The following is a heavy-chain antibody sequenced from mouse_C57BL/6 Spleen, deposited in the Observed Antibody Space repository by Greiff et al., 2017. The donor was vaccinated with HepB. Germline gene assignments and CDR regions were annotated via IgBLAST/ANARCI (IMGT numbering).Heavy chain of an antibody. J-gene: IGHJ1*03. CDR2: INPSSGGT. CDR1: GYTFTSYW. Sequence: VQLQQSGTELVKPGASVKLSCKASGYTFTSYWMPWVKQRPGQGLEWIGNINPSSGGTNYNEKFKSKATLTVDKSSSTAYMQLSSLTSEDSAVYYCARAEDYGDGYFDVWGTGTTVTVSS. V-gene: IGHV1-53*01. D-gene: IGHD2-4*01. CDR3: ARAEDYGDGYFDV.